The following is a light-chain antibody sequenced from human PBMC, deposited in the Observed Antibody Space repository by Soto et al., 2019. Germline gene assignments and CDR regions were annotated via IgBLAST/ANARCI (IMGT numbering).Light chain of an antibody. CDR1: QSVSSSY. CDR2: GAS. Sequence: EIVLTQSPGILSLSPGERATLSCRASQSVSSSYLAWYQQKPGQAPRLLIYGASSRATGIPDRFSGSGSGTDFTLTNSRLEPEDFAVYYCQQYGSSPPTFGQGTKVEIK. J-gene: IGKJ1*01. V-gene: IGKV3-20*01. CDR3: QQYGSSPPT.